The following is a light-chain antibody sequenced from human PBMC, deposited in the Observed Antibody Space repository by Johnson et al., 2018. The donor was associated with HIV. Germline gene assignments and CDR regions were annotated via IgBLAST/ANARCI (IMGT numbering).Light chain of an antibody. J-gene: IGLJ1*01. V-gene: IGLV1-51*01. Sequence: QSVLTQPPSVSAAPGQKVTISCSGSSSNIGNIYVSWYQHLPGTAPKLLIYDNYKRPSGIPDRFSGSKSGTSATLGITGLQTGDEAVYYCGTWDCSLSGVVGTGTKVTVL. CDR3: GTWDCSLSGV. CDR2: DNY. CDR1: SSNIGNIY.